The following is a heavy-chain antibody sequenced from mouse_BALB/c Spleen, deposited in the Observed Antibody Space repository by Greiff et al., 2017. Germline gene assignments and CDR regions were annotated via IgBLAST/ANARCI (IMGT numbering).Heavy chain of an antibody. CDR2: ISYDGSN. CDR1: GYSITSGYY. D-gene: IGHD1-3*01. CDR3: ARDRTNYWYFDV. J-gene: IGHJ1*01. Sequence: VQLKESGPGLVKPSQSLSLTCSVTGYSITSGYYWNWIRQFPGNKLEWMGYISYDGSNNYNPSLKNRISITRDTSKNQFFLKLNSVTTEDTATYYCARDRTNYWYFDVWGAGTTVTVSS. V-gene: IGHV3-6*02.